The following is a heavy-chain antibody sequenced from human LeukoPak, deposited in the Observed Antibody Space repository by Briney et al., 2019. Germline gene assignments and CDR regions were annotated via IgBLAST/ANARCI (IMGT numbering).Heavy chain of an antibody. J-gene: IGHJ6*03. V-gene: IGHV4-59*12. D-gene: IGHD3-22*01. CDR3: ARLGPNYYDSSGYRGNYYHMDV. Sequence: SETLSLTCTVSGGSISSYYWSWIRQPPGKGLEWIGYIYYSGSTNYNPSLKSRVTISVDTSKNQFSLKLSSVTAADTAVYYCARLGPNYYDSSGYRGNYYHMDVWGKGTTVTISS. CDR1: GGSISSYY. CDR2: IYYSGST.